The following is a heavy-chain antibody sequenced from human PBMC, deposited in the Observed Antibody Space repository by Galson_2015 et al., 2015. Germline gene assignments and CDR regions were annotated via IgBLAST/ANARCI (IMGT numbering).Heavy chain of an antibody. D-gene: IGHD1/OR15-1a*01. CDR2: ISSSSTYI. J-gene: IGHJ6*03. CDR3: AASQTTSSLGNYYYYMDV. Sequence: SLRLSCAASGFTFSSYFMNWVRLAPGKGLEWVSSISSSSTYIYHADSVKGRFTISRDNAKSSLYLQMNSLRAEDTAVYYCAASQTTSSLGNYYYYMDVWGKGTTVTVSS. CDR1: GFTFSSYF. V-gene: IGHV3-21*01.